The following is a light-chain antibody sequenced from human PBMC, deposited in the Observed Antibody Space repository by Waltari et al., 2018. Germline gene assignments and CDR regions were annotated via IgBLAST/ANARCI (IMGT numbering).Light chain of an antibody. V-gene: IGLV1-40*01. CDR3: QSYDSSLSGYV. J-gene: IGLJ1*01. CDR2: GNS. Sequence: QSVLTQPPSVSGAPGPRVTIPCTGSSSTIGAGYDVHWYQQLPGTAPKLLIYGNSNRPSGVPDRFSGSKSGTSASLAITGLQAEDEADYYCQSYDSSLSGYVFGTGTKVTVL. CDR1: SSTIGAGYD.